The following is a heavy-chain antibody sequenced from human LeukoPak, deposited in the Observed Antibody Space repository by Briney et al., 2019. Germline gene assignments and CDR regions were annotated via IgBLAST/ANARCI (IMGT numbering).Heavy chain of an antibody. CDR3: ARHFAYSSSSYFDY. J-gene: IGHJ4*02. V-gene: IGHV4-59*08. Sequence: PSETLSLTCSVSGGSVSNYYWSWIRQPPGKGLEWIGYVYYAGSTNYNPSLKSRVTMFEDKSKNQFSLRLYSATFADTAVYYCARHFAYSSSSYFDYWGQGSLVTVSS. D-gene: IGHD6-6*01. CDR2: VYYAGST. CDR1: GGSVSNYY.